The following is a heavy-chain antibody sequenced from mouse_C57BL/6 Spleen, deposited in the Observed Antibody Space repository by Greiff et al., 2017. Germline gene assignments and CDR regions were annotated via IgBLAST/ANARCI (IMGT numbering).Heavy chain of an antibody. CDR1: GYAFSSYW. CDR3: ARSHYYGSSQGYFDV. CDR2: IYPGDGDT. J-gene: IGHJ1*03. D-gene: IGHD1-1*01. V-gene: IGHV1-80*01. Sequence: QVQLKESGAELVKPGASVKISCKASGYAFSSYWMNWVKQRPGKGLEWIGQIYPGDGDTNYNGKFKGKATLTADKSSSTAYMQLSSLTSEDSAVYFCARSHYYGSSQGYFDVWGTGTTVTVSS.